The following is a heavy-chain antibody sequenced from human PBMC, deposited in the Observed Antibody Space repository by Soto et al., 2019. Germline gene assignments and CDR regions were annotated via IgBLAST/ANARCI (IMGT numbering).Heavy chain of an antibody. D-gene: IGHD2-2*01. J-gene: IGHJ4*02. CDR1: EYTFTSYA. CDR3: ATAGDDCSTTTCYVIDY. V-gene: IGHV1-3*01. Sequence: ASVKVSCKASEYTFTSYAMHWVRQAPGQRLEWMGWINAGNGYTKYSQKFQGRVTVTRDTSASTAYMELSSLRSEDTAVYYCATAGDDCSTTTCYVIDYWGQGTLVTVSS. CDR2: INAGNGYT.